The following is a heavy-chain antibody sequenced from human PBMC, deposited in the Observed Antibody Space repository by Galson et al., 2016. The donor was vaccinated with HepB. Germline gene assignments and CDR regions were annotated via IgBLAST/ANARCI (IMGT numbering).Heavy chain of an antibody. CDR1: GGSISSSSYY. D-gene: IGHD6-19*01. J-gene: IGHJ4*02. CDR2: INHSGST. CDR3: ARRPRLQWLAYFTATFDY. Sequence: SETLSLTCTVSGGSISSSSYYWGWIRQPPGKGLEWIGEINHSGSTNYNPSLKSRVTISVDTSKNQFSLKLSSVTAADTAVYYCARRPRLQWLAYFTATFDYWGQGTLVTVSS. V-gene: IGHV4-39*07.